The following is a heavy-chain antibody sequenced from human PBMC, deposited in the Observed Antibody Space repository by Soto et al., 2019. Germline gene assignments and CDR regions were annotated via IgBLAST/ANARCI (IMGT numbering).Heavy chain of an antibody. CDR3: AKDRGYPEGSGMDV. V-gene: IGHV3-23*01. D-gene: IGHD2-15*01. Sequence: EVHLLESGGGLVQPGGSLRLSCAASGFSFSSHAMSWVRQAPGKGVEWVSAIGGSGGSTYYADSVKGRFTIFRDNSKNTLYLQMNSLRAEDTAVYYCAKDRGYPEGSGMDVWGQGTTVTVSS. CDR2: IGGSGGST. J-gene: IGHJ6*02. CDR1: GFSFSSHA.